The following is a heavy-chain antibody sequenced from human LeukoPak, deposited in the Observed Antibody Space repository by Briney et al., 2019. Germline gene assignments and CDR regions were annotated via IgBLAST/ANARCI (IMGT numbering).Heavy chain of an antibody. CDR3: ARDSVVPAAITWFDP. CDR2: IIPILGIA. V-gene: IGHV1-69*04. D-gene: IGHD2-2*01. Sequence: SVKVSCKASGCTFSSYTINWVRQAPGQGLEWMGRIIPILGIANYAQKFQGRVTITADKSTSTAYMELSSLRSKNTAVYYCARDSVVPAAITWFDPWGQGTLVTVSS. J-gene: IGHJ5*02. CDR1: GCTFSSYT.